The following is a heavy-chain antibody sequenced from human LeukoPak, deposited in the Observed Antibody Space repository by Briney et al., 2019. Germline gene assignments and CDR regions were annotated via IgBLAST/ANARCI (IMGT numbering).Heavy chain of an antibody. Sequence: PGGSLRLSCAASGFTFSSYAMSWVRQAPGKGLEWVSAISGSGGSTYYADSVKGWFTISRDNSKNTLYLQMNSLRAEDTAVYYFAKTSGVVVVPAALLHHYWGQGTLVTVSS. V-gene: IGHV3-23*01. D-gene: IGHD2-2*01. J-gene: IGHJ4*02. CDR1: GFTFSSYA. CDR3: AKTSGVVVVPAALLHHY. CDR2: ISGSGGST.